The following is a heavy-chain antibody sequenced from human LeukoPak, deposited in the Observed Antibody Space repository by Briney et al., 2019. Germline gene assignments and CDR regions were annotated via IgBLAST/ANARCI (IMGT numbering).Heavy chain of an antibody. D-gene: IGHD5-12*01. CDR1: GFTFSSYA. Sequence: GGSLRLSCAASGFTFSSYAMSWVRQAPGKGLEWVSAISGSGGSTYYADSVKGRFTISRDNSKNTLYLQMNSLRAEDTAVYYRATLEGRRDGYNSGYWGQGTLVTVSS. J-gene: IGHJ4*02. CDR3: ATLEGRRDGYNSGY. CDR2: ISGSGGST. V-gene: IGHV3-23*01.